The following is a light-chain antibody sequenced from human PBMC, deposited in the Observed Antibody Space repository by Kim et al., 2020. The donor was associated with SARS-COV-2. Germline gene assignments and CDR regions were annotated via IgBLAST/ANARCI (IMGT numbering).Light chain of an antibody. V-gene: IGKV3-11*01. CDR1: QTVSTF. J-gene: IGKJ5*01. CDR3: QQRYTWPST. Sequence: LSPGERVTRSCRASQTVSTFLAWYQQRPGQAPRLLIYHGSNRATGIPARFSGSGSGTDFTLTISSLEPEDFAVYYCQQRYTWPSTFGQGTRLEIK. CDR2: HGS.